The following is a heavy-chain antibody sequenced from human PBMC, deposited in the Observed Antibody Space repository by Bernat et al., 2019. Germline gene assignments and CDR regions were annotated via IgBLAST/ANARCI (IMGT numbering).Heavy chain of an antibody. CDR3: ARGIAAGNDAFDI. J-gene: IGHJ3*02. D-gene: IGHD6-13*01. CDR2: IYSGGST. V-gene: IGHV3-53*02. Sequence: EVQLVETGGGLIQPGGSLRLSCAASGFTVSSNYMSWVRQAPGKGLEWVSVIYSGGSTYYADSVKGRFTISRDNSKNTLYLQMNSLRAEDMAVYYCARGIAAGNDAFDIWGQGTMVTVSS. CDR1: GFTVSSNY.